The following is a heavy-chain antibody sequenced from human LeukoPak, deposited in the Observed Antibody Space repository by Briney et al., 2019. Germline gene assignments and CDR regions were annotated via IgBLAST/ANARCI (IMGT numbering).Heavy chain of an antibody. J-gene: IGHJ3*02. V-gene: IGHV3-21*01. D-gene: IGHD3-10*01. CDR2: ISSSGNYI. CDR3: ARGRSITLLRGVAMSDGFDI. Sequence: GGSLRLSCAASGFTFSSHSMNWVRQAPGKGLEWVSSISSSGNYIYYADSMKGRFTISRDNAKNSLYLQMNSLRAEDTAVYYCARGRSITLLRGVAMSDGFDIWGQGAMVAVST. CDR1: GFTFSSHS.